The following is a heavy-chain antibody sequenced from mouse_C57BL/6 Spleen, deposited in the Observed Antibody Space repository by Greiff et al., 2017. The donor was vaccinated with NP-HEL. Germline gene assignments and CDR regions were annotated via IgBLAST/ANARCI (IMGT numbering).Heavy chain of an antibody. CDR2: INPYNGGT. V-gene: IGHV1-19*01. J-gene: IGHJ4*01. D-gene: IGHD1-1*02. Sequence: VHVKQSGPVLVKPGASVKMSCKASGYTFTDYYMNWVKQSHGKSLEWIGVINPYNGGTSYNQKFKGKATLTVDKSSSTAYMELNSLTSEDSAVYYCARKEEYGAMDYWGQGTSVTVSS. CDR3: ARKEEYGAMDY. CDR1: GYTFTDYY.